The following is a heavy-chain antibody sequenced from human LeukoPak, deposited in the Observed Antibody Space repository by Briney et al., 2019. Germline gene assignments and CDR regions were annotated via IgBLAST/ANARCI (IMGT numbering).Heavy chain of an antibody. Sequence: SETLSLTCTVSGGSISSYYWSWIRQPPGKGLEWIGYIYYSGSTNYNPSLKSRVTISVDTSKNQFSLKLSSVTAADTAVYYCARGTYYYDGSGYYYRYYFDYWGQGTLVTVSS. CDR3: ARGTYYYDGSGYYYRYYFDY. CDR1: GGSISSYY. D-gene: IGHD3-22*01. CDR2: IYYSGST. V-gene: IGHV4-59*01. J-gene: IGHJ4*02.